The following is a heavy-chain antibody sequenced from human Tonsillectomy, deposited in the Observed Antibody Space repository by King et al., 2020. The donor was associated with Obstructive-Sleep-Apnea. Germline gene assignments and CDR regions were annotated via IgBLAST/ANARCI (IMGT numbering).Heavy chain of an antibody. V-gene: IGHV3-30-3*01. CDR2: ISYDGSNK. Sequence: QLVQSGGGVVQPGRSLRLSCAASGFTFSSYAMHWVRQAPGKGLEWVAVISYDGSNKYYADSVKGRFTISRDNSKNTLYLQMNSLRAEDTAVYYCARAGPRAGILSPAAAYYYYYGMDVWGQGTTVTVSS. D-gene: IGHD2-2*01. CDR1: GFTFSSYA. CDR3: ARAGPRAGILSPAAAYYYYYGMDV. J-gene: IGHJ6*02.